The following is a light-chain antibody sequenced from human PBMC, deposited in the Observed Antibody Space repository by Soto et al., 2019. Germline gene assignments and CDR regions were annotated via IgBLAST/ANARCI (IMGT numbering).Light chain of an antibody. CDR3: SSYTSSSTRV. J-gene: IGLJ2*01. Sequence: SALTQPASVSGSPGQSITISCTGTSSDVGGYNYVSWYQQHPGKAPKLMIYDVSNRPSGVSNRFSGSKSGNTASLTISGLEAEEEADYFCSSYTSSSTRVFGGGTKLTVL. V-gene: IGLV2-14*01. CDR2: DVS. CDR1: SSDVGGYNY.